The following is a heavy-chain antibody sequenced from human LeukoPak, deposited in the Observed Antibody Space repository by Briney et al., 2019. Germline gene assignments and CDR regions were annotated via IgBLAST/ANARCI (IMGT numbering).Heavy chain of an antibody. J-gene: IGHJ3*02. CDR2: INPNSGGT. CDR3: AISMITFGGVIVNDAFDI. Sequence: ASVKVSCKASGYTFTGYYMHWVRQAPGQGLELMGWINPNSGGTNYAQKFQGRVTMTRDTSISTAYMELSRLRSDDTAVYYCAISMITFGGVIVNDAFDIWGQGTMVTVSS. CDR1: GYTFTGYY. D-gene: IGHD3-16*02. V-gene: IGHV1-2*02.